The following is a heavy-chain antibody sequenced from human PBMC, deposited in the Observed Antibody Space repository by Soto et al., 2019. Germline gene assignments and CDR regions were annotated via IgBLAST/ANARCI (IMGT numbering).Heavy chain of an antibody. CDR3: ARGDSDLAVSEAAY. CDR2: IYFSGVA. Sequence: QMQMQESGPRLVKPSETLSLTCTVSGASITDFYWSWIRQPPEKGLELIGYIYFSGVATYNPSRKRRPTMSRDTSKNEFSLKLPAVTAADTAIYYCARGDSDLAVSEAAYWGQGTLVTVSS. V-gene: IGHV4-59*01. D-gene: IGHD2-15*01. CDR1: GASITDFY. J-gene: IGHJ1*01.